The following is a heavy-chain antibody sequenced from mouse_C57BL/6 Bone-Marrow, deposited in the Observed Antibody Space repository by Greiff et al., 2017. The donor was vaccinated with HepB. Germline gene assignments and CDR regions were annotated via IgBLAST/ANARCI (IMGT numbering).Heavy chain of an antibody. V-gene: IGHV5-12*01. CDR1: GFTFSDYY. J-gene: IGHJ2*01. Sequence: EVKVVESGGGLVQPGGSLKLSCAASGFTFSDYYMYWVRQTPEKRLEWVAYISNGGGSTYYPDTVKGRFTIARDNAKNTLYLQMSRLKAEDTAMYYCARESVPYGSSYGYFDYWGQGTTLTVSS. CDR3: ARESVPYGSSYGYFDY. CDR2: ISNGGGST. D-gene: IGHD1-1*01.